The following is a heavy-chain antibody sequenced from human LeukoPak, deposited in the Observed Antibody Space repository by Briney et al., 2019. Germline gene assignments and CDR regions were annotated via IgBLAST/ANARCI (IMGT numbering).Heavy chain of an antibody. CDR2: IKEDGSEK. CDR1: GFTYTTYW. J-gene: IGHJ4*02. Sequence: PPGGSLRLSCAASGFTYTTYWMTWVRQAPGKGLEWVANIKEDGSEKNYVDSVKGRFTISRDNAKNSLYLQMNSLRAEDTAVYYCARDGNRKSLDFDYWGQGTLVTVSS. D-gene: IGHD1-14*01. CDR3: ARDGNRKSLDFDY. V-gene: IGHV3-7*01.